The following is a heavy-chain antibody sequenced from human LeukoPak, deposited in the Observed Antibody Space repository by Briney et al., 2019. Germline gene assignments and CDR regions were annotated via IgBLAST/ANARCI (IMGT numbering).Heavy chain of an antibody. V-gene: IGHV4-4*07. CDR2: IYTSGST. CDR1: GGSISSYY. Sequence: PSETPSLTCTVSGGSISSYYWSWIRQPAGKGLEWIGRIYTSGSTNYNPSLKSRVTMSVDTSKNQFSLKLSSVTAADTAVYYCARARYYYDSSGRSPYFDYWGQGTLVTVSS. CDR3: ARARYYYDSSGRSPYFDY. J-gene: IGHJ4*02. D-gene: IGHD3-22*01.